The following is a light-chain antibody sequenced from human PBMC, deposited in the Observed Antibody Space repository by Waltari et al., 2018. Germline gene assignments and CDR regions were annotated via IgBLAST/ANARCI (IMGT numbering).Light chain of an antibody. J-gene: IGLJ1*01. CDR1: SSNIGSNY. V-gene: IGLV1-47*01. CDR3: TTWDDSLSGYV. Sequence: QSVLTQPPSASGTPGQRVTIPCSGRSSNIGSNYITWYQQLPGTAPKLRIYRNNQRPSGVPDRFSGSKSGTSASLAISGLRSEDEADYYCTTWDDSLSGYVFGTGTKVTVL. CDR2: RNN.